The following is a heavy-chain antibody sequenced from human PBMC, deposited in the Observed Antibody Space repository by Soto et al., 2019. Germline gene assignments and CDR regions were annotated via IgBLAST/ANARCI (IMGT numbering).Heavy chain of an antibody. CDR1: GDSVSINSAA. J-gene: IGHJ6*03. V-gene: IGHV6-1*01. D-gene: IGHD3-9*01. CDR2: TYYRSKWYN. CDR3: ARAGALYYDILTGYRPAYYYYYMDV. Sequence: SQTLSLTCVISGDSVSINSAAWNWIRQSPSRGLEWLGRTYYRSKWYNDYAVSVKSRITINPDTSKNQFSLQLNSLTPEDTAVYYCARAGALYYDILTGYRPAYYYYYMDVWGKGTTVTSP.